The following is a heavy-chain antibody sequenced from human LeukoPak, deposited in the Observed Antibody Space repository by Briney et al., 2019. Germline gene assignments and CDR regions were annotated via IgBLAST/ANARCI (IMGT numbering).Heavy chain of an antibody. Sequence: PGGSLRLSCAASGFTFDDYGMSWVRQAPGKGLEWVSGINWNGGSTGYADSVKGRFTISRDNAKNSLYLQMNSLRAEDTALYYCAKSGLTYYDILTGADFDYWGQGTLVTVSS. CDR1: GFTFDDYG. V-gene: IGHV3-20*04. CDR2: INWNGGST. D-gene: IGHD3-9*01. J-gene: IGHJ4*02. CDR3: AKSGLTYYDILTGADFDY.